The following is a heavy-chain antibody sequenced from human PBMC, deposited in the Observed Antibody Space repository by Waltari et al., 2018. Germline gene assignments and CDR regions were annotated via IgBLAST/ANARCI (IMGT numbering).Heavy chain of an antibody. Sequence: QVHLVESGGGVVQPGRSLRRCCVASGFSFSRYAMYWVLQAPGKGLGWMAGMSFDGSITEYADSVKGRLTIPRDKSKNSLFLQMNSLRADDTAVYYCARGGVDIVILPDFWGQGTLVTVSS. J-gene: IGHJ4*02. CDR2: MSFDGSIT. CDR1: GFSFSRYA. D-gene: IGHD5-12*01. CDR3: ARGGVDIVILPDF. V-gene: IGHV3-30-3*01.